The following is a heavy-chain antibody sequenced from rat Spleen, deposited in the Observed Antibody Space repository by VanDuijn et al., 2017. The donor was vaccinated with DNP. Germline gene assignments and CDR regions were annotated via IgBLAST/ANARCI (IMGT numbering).Heavy chain of an antibody. Sequence: QVQLKESGPGLVQPSQTLSLTCTIAGFSLTSNSVHWVRQPPGKGLEWIAAISSGGSTYYNSALKSRLSISRDTSKSQVFLKMNSLQTEDTAIYFCTRKKDWGQGVMVTVSS. V-gene: IGHV2-6*01. CDR2: ISSGGST. CDR3: TRKKD. J-gene: IGHJ2*01. CDR1: GFSLTSNS.